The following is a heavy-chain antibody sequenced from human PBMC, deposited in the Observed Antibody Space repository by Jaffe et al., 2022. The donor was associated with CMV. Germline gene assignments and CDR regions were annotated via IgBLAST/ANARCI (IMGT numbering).Heavy chain of an antibody. CDR2: ISGSGGST. CDR3: AKDRMVYAINYYYYYGMDV. V-gene: IGHV3-23*01. J-gene: IGHJ6*02. Sequence: EVQLLESGGGLVQPGGSLRLSCAASGFTFSSYAMSWVRQAPGKGLEWVSAISGSGGSTYYADSVKGRFTISRDNSKNTLYLQMNSLRAEDTAVYYCAKDRMVYAINYYYYYGMDVWGQGTTVTVSS. CDR1: GFTFSSYA. D-gene: IGHD2-8*01.